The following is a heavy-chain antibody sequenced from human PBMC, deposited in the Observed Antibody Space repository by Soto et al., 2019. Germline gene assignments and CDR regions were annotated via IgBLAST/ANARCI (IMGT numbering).Heavy chain of an antibody. CDR1: GFTFSSYA. CDR2: ISSRGGST. V-gene: IGHV3-23*01. CDR3: AKDLPDPGYY. J-gene: IGHJ4*02. Sequence: EVQLLESGGGLVQPGGSLRLSCAASGFTFSSYAMSWARQAPGKGLEWVSVISSRGGSTYYADSVKGRFTISRDNSKNTLYLQMNSLRAEDTAVYYCAKDLPDPGYYWGQGTLVTVSS.